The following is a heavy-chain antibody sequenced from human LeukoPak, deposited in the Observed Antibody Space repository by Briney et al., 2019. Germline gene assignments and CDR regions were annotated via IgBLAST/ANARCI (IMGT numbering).Heavy chain of an antibody. CDR2: ISGSGGST. J-gene: IGHJ4*02. V-gene: IGHV3-23*01. CDR3: AKETALSSSWYGFFDY. D-gene: IGHD6-13*01. Sequence: HPGGSLRLSCAASGFTFSSYAMSWVRQAPGKGLEWVSAISGSGGSTYYADSVKGRFTISRDNSKNTLYLQMNSLRAEDTAVYYCAKETALSSSWYGFFDYWGQGTLVTVSS. CDR1: GFTFSSYA.